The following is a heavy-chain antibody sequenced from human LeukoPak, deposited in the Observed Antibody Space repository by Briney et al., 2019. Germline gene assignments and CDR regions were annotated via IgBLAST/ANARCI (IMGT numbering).Heavy chain of an antibody. Sequence: GGSLRLSCAASGFTFSSYSMNWVRQAPGKGLEWVSYISSSSSTIYYADSVEGRFTISRDNAKNSLYLQMNSLRAEDPAVYYCARDWAKYYDFWSGYHIRPHTDYWGQGTLVTVSS. J-gene: IGHJ4*02. CDR3: ARDWAKYYDFWSGYHIRPHTDY. CDR2: ISSSSSTI. V-gene: IGHV3-48*01. CDR1: GFTFSSYS. D-gene: IGHD3-3*01.